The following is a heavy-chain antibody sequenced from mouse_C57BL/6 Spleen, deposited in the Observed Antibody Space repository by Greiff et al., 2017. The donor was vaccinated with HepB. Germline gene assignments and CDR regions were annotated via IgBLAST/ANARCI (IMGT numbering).Heavy chain of an antibody. CDR3: ARGYDGYCPFAY. CDR1: GFTFSSYA. J-gene: IGHJ3*01. CDR2: ISDGGSYT. D-gene: IGHD2-3*01. V-gene: IGHV5-4*01. Sequence: EVQRVESGGGLVKPGGSLKLSCAASGFTFSSYAMSWVRQTPEKRLEWVATISDGGSYTYYPDNVKGRFTISRDNAKNNLYLQMSHLKSEDTAMYYCARGYDGYCPFAYWGQGTLVTVSA.